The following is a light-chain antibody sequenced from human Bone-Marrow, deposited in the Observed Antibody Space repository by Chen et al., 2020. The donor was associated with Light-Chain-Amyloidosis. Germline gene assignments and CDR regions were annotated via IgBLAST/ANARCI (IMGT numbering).Light chain of an antibody. Sequence: SYELTQPPSVSVSPGQTARITCSGDDLPKKYAYWYQQKPGQAPVLVIHRDTERPSGISDRFSGSSSRTTATLTISGGQAEDGADYHCQSADSSGTYEVIFGGGTKLTVL. CDR2: RDT. V-gene: IGLV3-25*03. J-gene: IGLJ2*01. CDR3: QSADSSGTYEVI. CDR1: DLPKKY.